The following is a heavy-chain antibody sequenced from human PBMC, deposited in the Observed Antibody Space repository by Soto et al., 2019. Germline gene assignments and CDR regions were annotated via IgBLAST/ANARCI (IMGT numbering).Heavy chain of an antibody. V-gene: IGHV3-30-3*01. J-gene: IGHJ4*02. Sequence: GGSLRLSCAASGFTFSSYAMHWFRQAPGKGLEWVAVISYDGSNKYYADSVKGRFTISRDNSKNTLYLQMNSLRAEDTAVYYCAREIPPDYGSGSYYGYFDYWGQGTLVTVSS. CDR1: GFTFSSYA. CDR2: ISYDGSNK. D-gene: IGHD3-10*01. CDR3: AREIPPDYGSGSYYGYFDY.